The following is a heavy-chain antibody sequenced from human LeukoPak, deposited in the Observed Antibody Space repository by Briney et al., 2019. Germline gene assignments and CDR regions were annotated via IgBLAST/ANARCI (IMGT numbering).Heavy chain of an antibody. CDR3: ARVLAIFGLDTTDFYMDV. CDR1: GVSISSLY. D-gene: IGHD3/OR15-3a*01. J-gene: IGHJ6*03. Sequence: WETLSLTCAVSGVSISSLYWSWIRQPPGQGLEWIGYTSSSISDNPSLKSRVAVSVDPSQNQVSLSLTSVTAADTAVYYCARVLAIFGLDTTDFYMDVWGKGTTVTVSS. V-gene: IGHV4-59*11. CDR2: TSSSI.